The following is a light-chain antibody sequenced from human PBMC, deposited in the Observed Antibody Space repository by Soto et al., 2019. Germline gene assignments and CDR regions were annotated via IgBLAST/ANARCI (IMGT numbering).Light chain of an antibody. CDR1: SSDVGGYNY. Sequence: QSALTQPASVSGSPGQSITISCTGTSSDVGGYNYVSWYQHHPGKAPKLMIYEVSNRPSGVSNRFSGSKSGNTASLTISGLLAEDEADYYCSSYTGSSTLLYGGGTKVTVL. CDR2: EVS. J-gene: IGLJ2*01. V-gene: IGLV2-14*01. CDR3: SSYTGSSTLL.